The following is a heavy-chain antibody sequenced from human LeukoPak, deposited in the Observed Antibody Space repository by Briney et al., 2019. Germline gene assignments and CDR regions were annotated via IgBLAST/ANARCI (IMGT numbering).Heavy chain of an antibody. CDR1: GYTFSNFG. Sequence: ASVRVSCKTSGYTFSNFGINWVRQAPGQGLEWMGWISGNNDNPNYGQKFQGRFTVTTDSSTSTAYMELRKLRFDDTAVYYCARDGTSTDDYWGQGTLVTVSS. V-gene: IGHV1-18*01. CDR3: ARDGTSTDDY. J-gene: IGHJ4*02. D-gene: IGHD2-2*01. CDR2: ISGNNDNP.